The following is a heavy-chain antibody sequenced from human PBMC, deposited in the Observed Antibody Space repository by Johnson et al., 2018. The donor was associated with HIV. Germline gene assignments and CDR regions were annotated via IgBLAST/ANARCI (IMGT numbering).Heavy chain of an antibody. V-gene: IGHV3-30*03. CDR1: GFTFSNAW. Sequence: QVQLVESGGGLVKPGGSLRLSCAASGFTFSNAWMSWVRQAPGKGLEWVAVISYDGNNKYYADSVKGRFTISRENTKNMLYLQMHSLRAEDTAVYYCARGSGWYLAFDIWGQGTMVTVSS. D-gene: IGHD6-19*01. CDR3: ARGSGWYLAFDI. CDR2: ISYDGNNK. J-gene: IGHJ3*02.